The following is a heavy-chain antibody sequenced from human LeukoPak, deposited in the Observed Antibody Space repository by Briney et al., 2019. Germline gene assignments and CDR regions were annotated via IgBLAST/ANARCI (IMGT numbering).Heavy chain of an antibody. CDR2: ITGSSDST. CDR3: ATCRDGYNLLDY. D-gene: IGHD5-24*01. Sequence: GGSLRLSCAASGFTFSNAWMSWVRQAPGRGLEWVSGITGSSDSTFYADSVKGRFTISRDNSKKTLYLQMNSLRAEDTAVYYCATCRDGYNLLDYWGQGTPVTVSS. CDR1: GFTFSNAW. J-gene: IGHJ4*02. V-gene: IGHV3-23*01.